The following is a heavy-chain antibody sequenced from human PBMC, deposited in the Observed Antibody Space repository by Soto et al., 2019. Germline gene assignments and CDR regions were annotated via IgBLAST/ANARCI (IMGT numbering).Heavy chain of an antibody. D-gene: IGHD3-9*01. CDR1: GFTFSSYA. CDR2: ISYDGSNK. V-gene: IGHV3-30-3*01. Sequence: GGSLRLSCAASGFTFSSYAMHWVRQAPGKGLEWVAVISYDGSNKYYADSVKGRFTISRDNSKNTLYLQMNSLRAEDTAVYYCARADDYDILTGYYSGPDYWGQGTLVTVSS. J-gene: IGHJ4*02. CDR3: ARADDYDILTGYYSGPDY.